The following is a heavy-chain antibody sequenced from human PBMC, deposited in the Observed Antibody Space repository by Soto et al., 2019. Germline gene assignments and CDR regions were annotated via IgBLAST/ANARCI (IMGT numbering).Heavy chain of an antibody. CDR1: GGSISNYY. CDR2: IYYSGST. V-gene: IGHV4-59*01. Sequence: PSETLSLTCTVSGGSISNYYWSWIRQPPGKGLEWIGYIYYSGSTTYNPSLKSRVTISVDTSKNQFSLKLTSVTDTDTAVYYCAIARLTEQQRGGYYYYDLGGWGQGTTVIVAS. CDR3: AIARLTEQQRGGYYYYDLGG. D-gene: IGHD6-13*01. J-gene: IGHJ6*01.